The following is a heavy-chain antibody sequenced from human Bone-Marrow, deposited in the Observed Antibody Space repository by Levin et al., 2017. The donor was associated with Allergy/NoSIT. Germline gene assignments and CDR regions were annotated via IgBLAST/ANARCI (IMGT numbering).Heavy chain of an antibody. V-gene: IGHV3-30*18. CDR1: GFTFSSYG. CDR3: AKDGDSDTAMERGPFDY. D-gene: IGHD5-18*01. J-gene: IGHJ4*02. Sequence: HGESLKISCAASGFTFSSYGMHWVRQAPGKGLEWVAVISYDGSNKYYADSVKGRFTISRDNSKNTLYLQMNSLRAEDTAVYYCAKDGDSDTAMERGPFDYWGQGTLVTVSS. CDR2: ISYDGSNK.